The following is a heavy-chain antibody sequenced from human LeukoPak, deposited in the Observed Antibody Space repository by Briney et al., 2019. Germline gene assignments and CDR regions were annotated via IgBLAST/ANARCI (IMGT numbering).Heavy chain of an antibody. Sequence: SETLSLTCTVSGGSISGYYWNWIRQPAGKGLEWIGRIYTSGSTDYNPSLKSRVTMSVDTSKNQFSLNLTSVTAADTALYYCARHRKSARNYLYYYMDVWGKGTTVTVSS. J-gene: IGHJ6*03. CDR2: IYTSGST. D-gene: IGHD4-11*01. V-gene: IGHV4-4*07. CDR3: ARHRKSARNYLYYYMDV. CDR1: GGSISGYY.